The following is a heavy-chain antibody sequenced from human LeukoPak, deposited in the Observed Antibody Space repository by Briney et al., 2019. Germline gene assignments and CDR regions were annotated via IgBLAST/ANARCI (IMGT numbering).Heavy chain of an antibody. CDR1: GFTFSNAW. V-gene: IGHV3-15*01. J-gene: IGHJ4*02. CDR3: TTQWLPRKYYFDY. CDR2: IKSKTDGGTT. D-gene: IGHD6-19*01. Sequence: GGSLRLSCAASGFTFSNAWMSWVRQAPGKGLEWVGRIKSKTDGGTTDYAAPVKGRFTISRDDSKNTLYLQMNSLKTEDTAVYYCTTQWLPRKYYFDYWGQGTLVTVSS.